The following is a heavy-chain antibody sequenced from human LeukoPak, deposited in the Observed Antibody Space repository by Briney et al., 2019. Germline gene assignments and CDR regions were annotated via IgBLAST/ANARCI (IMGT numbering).Heavy chain of an antibody. J-gene: IGHJ4*02. CDR1: GYTFTGYY. Sequence: ASVKVSCKASGYTFTGYYMHWVRQAPGQGLEWMGWINPNSGATNYAQKSQGRVTMTRDTSISTDYMELSRLRSDDTAVYYCARHSSPEYYFDYWGQGTLVTVSS. V-gene: IGHV1-2*02. CDR3: ARHSSPEYYFDY. D-gene: IGHD6-19*01. CDR2: INPNSGAT.